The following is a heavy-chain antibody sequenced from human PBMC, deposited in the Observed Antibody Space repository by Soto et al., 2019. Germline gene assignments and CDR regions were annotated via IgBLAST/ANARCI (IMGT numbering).Heavy chain of an antibody. Sequence: ASVKVSCKASGYTFTSYGISWVRQAPGQGLEWMGWISAYNGNTNYAQNLQGRVTMTTDTSTSTADMELRSLRSADTAVYYCARDVAASGSDAFDIWGQGTMVTVSS. J-gene: IGHJ3*02. V-gene: IGHV1-18*01. CDR3: ARDVAASGSDAFDI. CDR2: ISAYNGNT. CDR1: GYTFTSYG. D-gene: IGHD6-13*01.